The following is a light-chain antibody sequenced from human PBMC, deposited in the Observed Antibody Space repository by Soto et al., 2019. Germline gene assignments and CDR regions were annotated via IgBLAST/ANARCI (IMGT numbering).Light chain of an antibody. CDR3: VLYMGSGVWV. Sequence: QTVVTQEPSLSVSPGRTVTLTCGLSSGSVSTSYYPSWYQQTPGQAPRTLIYSTNTRSSGVPDRFSGSILGNKAALTITGAQADDEFDYYCVLYMGSGVWVFGGGTKLTVL. CDR1: SGSVSTSYY. V-gene: IGLV8-61*01. CDR2: STN. J-gene: IGLJ3*02.